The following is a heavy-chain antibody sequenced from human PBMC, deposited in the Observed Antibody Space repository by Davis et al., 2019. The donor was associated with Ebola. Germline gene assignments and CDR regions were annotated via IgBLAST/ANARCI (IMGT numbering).Heavy chain of an antibody. V-gene: IGHV3-9*01. CDR3: AKGLRFSYYYGVDF. D-gene: IGHD3-3*01. Sequence: SLKISCAATGFTFHDFAMHWVRQAPGKGLEWVSGINWNSGTVGYADSVKGRFTISRDNARNFLYLQMNSLRPEDTALYFCAKGLRFSYYYGVDFWGPGTTVTVSS. J-gene: IGHJ6*02. CDR1: GFTFHDFA. CDR2: INWNSGTV.